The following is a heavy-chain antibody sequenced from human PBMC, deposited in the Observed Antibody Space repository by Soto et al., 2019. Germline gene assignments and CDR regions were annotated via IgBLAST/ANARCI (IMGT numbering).Heavy chain of an antibody. J-gene: IGHJ6*02. CDR3: ARATTIVNGMAV. V-gene: IGHV1-69*02. CDR1: GGTFSSYT. Sequence: QVQLVQSGAEVKKPGSSVKVSCKASGGTFSSYTISWVRQAPGQGLEWMGRISPILGIANYAQKFQGRVTITADKSTSTAYMELSGLRAEDTAVYYCARATTIVNGMAVWGQGTTVTVSS. D-gene: IGHD4-4*01. CDR2: ISPILGIA.